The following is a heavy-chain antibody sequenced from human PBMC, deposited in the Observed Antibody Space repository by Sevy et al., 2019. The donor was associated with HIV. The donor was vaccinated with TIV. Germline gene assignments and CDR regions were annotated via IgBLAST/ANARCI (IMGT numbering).Heavy chain of an antibody. J-gene: IGHJ6*02. CDR1: GYSFTSYW. CDR3: ARHVYDFCSGLGAPGYYYGMDV. D-gene: IGHD3-3*01. V-gene: IGHV5-51*01. CDR2: IYPGDSDT. Sequence: GESLKISCTGSGYSFTSYWIGWVRQMPGKGLEWMGIIYPGDSDTRYSPSFQGQVTLSVDKSISTAYLQWNSPKASDTAMYYCARHVYDFCSGLGAPGYYYGMDVWGQGTTVTVSS.